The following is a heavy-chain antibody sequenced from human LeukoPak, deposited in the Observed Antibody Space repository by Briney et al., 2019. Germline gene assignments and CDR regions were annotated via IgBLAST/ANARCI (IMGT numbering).Heavy chain of an antibody. CDR1: GFTFDVYG. Sequence: GGSLRLSCAASGFTFDVYGMSWIRQGPGKGLEWVSGINWNGGSIGYADSVKGRFTISRDNAKNSLFLQMNSLRAEDTALYYCARGYCSGGSCWYFDHWGQGTLVTVSS. CDR3: ARGYCSGGSCWYFDH. D-gene: IGHD2-15*01. J-gene: IGHJ4*02. CDR2: INWNGGSI. V-gene: IGHV3-20*04.